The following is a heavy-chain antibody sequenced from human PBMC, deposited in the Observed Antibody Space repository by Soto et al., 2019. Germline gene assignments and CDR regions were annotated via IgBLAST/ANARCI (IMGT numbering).Heavy chain of an antibody. CDR3: ARGDATKIVVTTYYGMDV. Sequence: QVQLVQSGAEVKKPGSSVKVSCKASGGTLSNYGISWVRQAPGQGLEWMGGIIPVFGTANYAQKFQGRVTITAYESTTTVYRDVSRLRSDDMAVYYCARGDATKIVVTTYYGMDVWGQGTTVTVSS. CDR2: IIPVFGTA. D-gene: IGHD4-17*01. J-gene: IGHJ6*02. V-gene: IGHV1-69*12. CDR1: GGTLSNYG.